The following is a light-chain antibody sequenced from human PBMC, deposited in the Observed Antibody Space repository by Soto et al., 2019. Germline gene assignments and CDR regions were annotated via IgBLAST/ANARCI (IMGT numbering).Light chain of an antibody. CDR2: DAS. CDR1: QSVSSN. Sequence: EIVMTQSPATLSVSPGERATLSCRASQSVSSNLAWYQQKPGQAPRLLIYDASTRATGIPARFSGSGPGREFTLTISSLQSEDCAVYYCQQYNNWPPLTFGGGTKVEIK. J-gene: IGKJ4*01. CDR3: QQYNNWPPLT. V-gene: IGKV3-15*01.